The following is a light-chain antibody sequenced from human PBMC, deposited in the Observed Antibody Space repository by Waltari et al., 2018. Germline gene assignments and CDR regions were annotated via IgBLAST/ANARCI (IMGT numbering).Light chain of an antibody. Sequence: QSILTQPPSVSGAPGQRVTIPCTGSSSNIGAGYDVHWYQQVPGTAPKLLIYGNSNRPTGVPDRLSGSKSGTSASLDITGLQAEDEADYYCQSYDSSLSGSGVFGGGTKLTVL. J-gene: IGLJ3*02. V-gene: IGLV1-40*01. CDR2: GNS. CDR3: QSYDSSLSGSGV. CDR1: SSNIGAGYD.